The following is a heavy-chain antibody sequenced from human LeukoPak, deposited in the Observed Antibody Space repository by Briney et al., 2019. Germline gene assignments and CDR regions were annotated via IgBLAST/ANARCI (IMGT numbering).Heavy chain of an antibody. V-gene: IGHV3-30-3*01. CDR1: GFTFSSYA. CDR2: ISYDGSNK. D-gene: IGHD6-6*01. J-gene: IGHJ6*02. CDR3: ARERVAARPQNYYYYYGMDV. Sequence: GGSLRLSCAASGFTFSSYAMHWVRQAPGEGLEWVAVISYDGSNKYYADSVKGRFTISRDNSKNTLYLQMNSLRAEDTAVYYCARERVAARPQNYYYYYGMDVWGQGTTVTVSS.